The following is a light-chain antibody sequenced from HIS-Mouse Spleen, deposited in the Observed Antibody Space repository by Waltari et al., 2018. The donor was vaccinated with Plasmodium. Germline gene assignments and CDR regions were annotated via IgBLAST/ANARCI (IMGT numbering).Light chain of an antibody. Sequence: DIQMTQSPSTLSASVGDRVTITCRASQSISSWLAWYQQKPGKAPKLLIYKESSLESGVPSRFSSSGSGTEFTLTISSLQPDDFATYYCQQYNSYSWTFGQGTKVEIK. J-gene: IGKJ1*01. CDR3: QQYNSYSWT. V-gene: IGKV1-5*03. CDR1: QSISSW. CDR2: KES.